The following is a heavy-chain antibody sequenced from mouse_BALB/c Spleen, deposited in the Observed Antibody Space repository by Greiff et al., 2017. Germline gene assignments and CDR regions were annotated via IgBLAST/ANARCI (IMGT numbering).Heavy chain of an antibody. CDR1: GFTFTDYY. D-gene: IGHD1-1*02. Sequence: EVKVVESGGGLVQPGGSLGLSCAPSGFTFTDYYLSWVRQPPGKALEWLGFIRNKANGYTTEYSASVKGRFTISRDNSQSILYLQMNTLRAEDSATYYCARDLWGGFAYWGQGTLVTVSA. CDR2: IRNKANGYTT. CDR3: ARDLWGGFAY. V-gene: IGHV7-3*02. J-gene: IGHJ3*01.